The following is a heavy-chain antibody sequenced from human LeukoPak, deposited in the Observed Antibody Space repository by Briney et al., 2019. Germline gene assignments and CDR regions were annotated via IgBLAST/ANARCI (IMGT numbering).Heavy chain of an antibody. CDR2: IRYDGSNK. J-gene: IGHJ4*02. CDR3: AKDLSGAAYTFDY. CDR1: GFTFSSYG. V-gene: IGHV3-30*02. D-gene: IGHD3-16*01. Sequence: PGGSLRLSCAASGFTFSSYGMHWVRQAPGKGLEWVAFIRYDGSNKYYTDSVKGRFTISRDNSKNTLHLQMNSLRAEDTAVYYCAKDLSGAAYTFDYWGRGTLVTVST.